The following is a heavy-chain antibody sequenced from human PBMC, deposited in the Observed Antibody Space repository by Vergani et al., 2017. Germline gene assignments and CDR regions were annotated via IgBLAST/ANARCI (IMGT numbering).Heavy chain of an antibody. CDR2: IYSGGST. CDR1: GFTVSSNY. CDR3: ARYANGGPGGGALDY. Sequence: EVQLLESGGGLVQPGGSLRLSCAASGFTVSSNYMSWVRQAPGKGLEWVSVIYSGGSTYYADSVKGRFTISRHNSKNTLYLQMNSLRAEDTAVYYCARYANGGPGGGALDYWGQGTLVTVSS. V-gene: IGHV3-53*04. D-gene: IGHD3-16*01. J-gene: IGHJ4*02.